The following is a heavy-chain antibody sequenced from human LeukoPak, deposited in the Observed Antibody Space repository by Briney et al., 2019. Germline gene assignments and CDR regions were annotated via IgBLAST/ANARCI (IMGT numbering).Heavy chain of an antibody. J-gene: IGHJ4*02. CDR2: ISSGGNSI. D-gene: IGHD6-19*01. Sequence: GGSLRLSCAASGFTFSSYWMHWVRQAPEKGLVWVSRISSGGNSISYADSVKGRFTISRDNAKNTLHLQMNSLRAGDTAVYYCARGGYSSGWYYFDYWGQGTLVTVSS. CDR3: ARGGYSSGWYYFDY. CDR1: GFTFSSYW. V-gene: IGHV3-74*01.